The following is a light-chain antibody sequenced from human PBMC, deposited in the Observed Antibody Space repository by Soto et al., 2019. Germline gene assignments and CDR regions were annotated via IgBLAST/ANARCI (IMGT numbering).Light chain of an antibody. CDR2: GTS. CDR3: QQYGNSPIT. CDR1: ERIYSAY. J-gene: IGKJ5*01. Sequence: EVVLTQSPGTLSLSRGERATLSCRASERIYSAYLGWYQQKPGQAPRLLIYGTSSRATGIPDRCSGSGSGTDFTLTISRLEPEDFAVYYCQQYGNSPITFGQGTRLEI. V-gene: IGKV3-20*01.